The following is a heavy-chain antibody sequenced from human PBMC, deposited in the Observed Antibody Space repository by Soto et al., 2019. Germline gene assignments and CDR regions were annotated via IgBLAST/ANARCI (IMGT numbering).Heavy chain of an antibody. V-gene: IGHV1-69*08. Sequence: QVQLVQSGAEVKKPGSSVKVSCKASGGTFSTYTITWVRQAPGQGLEWMERIIPIIGIINYAQKFQGRVNISADKFAGTAYMELTRLRSDDTAVYYCAGDPDSHYNDSHASYYPWGQGTLVTVSS. J-gene: IGHJ5*02. CDR3: AGDPDSHYNDSHASYYP. CDR2: IIPIIGII. D-gene: IGHD3-22*01. CDR1: GGTFSTYT.